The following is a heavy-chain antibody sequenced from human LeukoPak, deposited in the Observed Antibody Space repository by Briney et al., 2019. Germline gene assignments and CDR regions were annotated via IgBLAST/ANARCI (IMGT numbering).Heavy chain of an antibody. CDR2: INPSGGST. V-gene: IGHV1-46*01. D-gene: IGHD5-24*01. Sequence: ASVKVSCKASGYTFTSYYMHWVRQAPGQGLEWMGIINPSGGSTSYAQKFQGRVTMTRDTSTSTVCMELSSLRSEDTAVYYCAREGDGYNYGPPLGNGMDVWGQGTTVTVSS. J-gene: IGHJ6*02. CDR3: AREGDGYNYGPPLGNGMDV. CDR1: GYTFTSYY.